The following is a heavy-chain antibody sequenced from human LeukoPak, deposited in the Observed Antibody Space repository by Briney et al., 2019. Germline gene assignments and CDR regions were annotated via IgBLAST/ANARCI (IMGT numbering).Heavy chain of an antibody. D-gene: IGHD6-19*01. J-gene: IGHJ6*02. CDR1: GYTFTGYY. Sequence: GASVKVSCKASGYTFTGYYMLWVRQAPGQGLEWMGWINPNSGGTNYAQKFQGRVTMTRDTSISTAYMELSRLRSDDTAVYYCARGADRKLAVAGARNYYGMDVWGQGTTVTVSS. CDR2: INPNSGGT. CDR3: ARGADRKLAVAGARNYYGMDV. V-gene: IGHV1-2*02.